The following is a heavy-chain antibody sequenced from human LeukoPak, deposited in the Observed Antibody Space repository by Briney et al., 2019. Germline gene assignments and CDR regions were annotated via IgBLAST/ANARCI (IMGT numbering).Heavy chain of an antibody. Sequence: GGSLRLSCAASGFTFDDYTMHWVRQAPGKGLEWVSLISWDGGSTYYADSVKGRFTISRDNSKNSLYLQMNSLRTEDTALYYCAKDNGQLWYWVDYWGQGTLVTVSS. J-gene: IGHJ4*02. CDR2: ISWDGGST. D-gene: IGHD5-18*01. CDR1: GFTFDDYT. V-gene: IGHV3-43*01. CDR3: AKDNGQLWYWVDY.